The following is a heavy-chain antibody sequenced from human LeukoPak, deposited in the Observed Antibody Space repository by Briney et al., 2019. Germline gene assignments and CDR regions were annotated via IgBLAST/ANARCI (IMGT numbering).Heavy chain of an antibody. Sequence: GGSLRLSCAASGFIFSNYEMNWVRQAPGKGLEGVSYISSSGTTIYYGESVMGRFTISRDNARNSLYLQMNSLRAEDTAVYYCARGYFDSRGYYSPDTHDCWGQGTLVTVSS. CDR1: GFIFSNYE. CDR2: ISSSGTTI. V-gene: IGHV3-48*03. J-gene: IGHJ4*02. CDR3: ARGYFDSRGYYSPDTHDC. D-gene: IGHD3-22*01.